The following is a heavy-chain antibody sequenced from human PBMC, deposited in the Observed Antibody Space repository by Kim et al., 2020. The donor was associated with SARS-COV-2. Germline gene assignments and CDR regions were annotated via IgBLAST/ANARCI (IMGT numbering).Heavy chain of an antibody. CDR1: GGSISSSSYY. CDR3: ARLNYQYYYGSGIFDP. V-gene: IGHV4-39*01. CDR2: IYYSGST. J-gene: IGHJ5*02. Sequence: SETLSLTCTVSGGSISSSSYYWGWIRQPPGKGLEWIGSIYYSGSTYYNPSLKSRVTISVDTSKNQFSLKLSSVTAADTAVYYCARLNYQYYYGSGIFDPWGQGTLVTVSS. D-gene: IGHD3-10*01.